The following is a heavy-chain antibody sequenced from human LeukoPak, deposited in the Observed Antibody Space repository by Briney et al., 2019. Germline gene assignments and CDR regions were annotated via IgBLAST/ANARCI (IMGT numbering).Heavy chain of an antibody. V-gene: IGHV3-11*06. CDR1: GFTFSGYY. Sequence: GGSLRLSCAASGFTFSGYYMSWIRQAPGKGLEWVSYISSSSSYTNYADSVKGRFTISRDNAKNSLYLQMNSLRAEDTAVYYCAGDGAGYCSGGSCYLNWFDPWGQGTLVTVSS. CDR3: AGDGAGYCSGGSCYLNWFDP. J-gene: IGHJ5*02. D-gene: IGHD2-15*01. CDR2: ISSSSSYT.